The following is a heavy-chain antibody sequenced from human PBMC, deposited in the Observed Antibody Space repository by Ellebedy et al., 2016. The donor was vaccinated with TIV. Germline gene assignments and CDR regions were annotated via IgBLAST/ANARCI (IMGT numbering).Heavy chain of an antibody. CDR2: INHSGST. V-gene: IGHV4-34*01. J-gene: IGHJ6*02. D-gene: IGHD2-2*01. Sequence: MPSETLSLTCAVYGGSFSGYYWSWIRQPPGKGLEWIGEINHSGSTNYNPSLKSRVTVSVDTSKNQFSLKLSSVTAADTAVYYCARGRSRYCSSTSCYAGMYYYYGMDVWGQGTTVTVSS. CDR3: ARGRSRYCSSTSCYAGMYYYYGMDV. CDR1: GGSFSGYY.